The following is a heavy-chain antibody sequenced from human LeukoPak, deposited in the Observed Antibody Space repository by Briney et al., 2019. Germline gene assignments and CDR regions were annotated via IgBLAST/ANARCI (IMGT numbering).Heavy chain of an antibody. CDR3: ARVSSKATVRGLITKKNYYYYYMDV. J-gene: IGHJ6*03. Sequence: PGGSLRLSCAASGFTFSSYWMSWVRQALGKGLEWVANIKQDGSEKYYVDSVKGRFTISRDNAKNSLYLQMNSLRAEDTAVYYCARVSSKATVRGLITKKNYYYYYMDVWGKGTTVTISS. CDR2: IKQDGSEK. D-gene: IGHD3-10*01. CDR1: GFTFSSYW. V-gene: IGHV3-7*01.